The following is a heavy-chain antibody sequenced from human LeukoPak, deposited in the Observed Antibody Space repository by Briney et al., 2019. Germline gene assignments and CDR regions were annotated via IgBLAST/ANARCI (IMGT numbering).Heavy chain of an antibody. CDR1: GYTFTSYA. D-gene: IGHD2-2*02. CDR2: ISGYNGNT. V-gene: IGHV1-18*01. Sequence: GASVKVSCKASGYTFTSYAMHWVRQAPGQRLEWMGWISGYNGNTDCAHKLQGRVTMTTDTSTSTAYMELRSLRSDDTAVYYCARADCTSSSCYNNFDYWGQGTLVTVSA. J-gene: IGHJ4*02. CDR3: ARADCTSSSCYNNFDY.